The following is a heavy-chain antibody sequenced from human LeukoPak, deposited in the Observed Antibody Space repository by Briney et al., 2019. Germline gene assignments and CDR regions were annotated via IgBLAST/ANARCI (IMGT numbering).Heavy chain of an antibody. CDR1: GGSISSGGYY. CDR2: IYYSGST. Sequence: TSETLSLTCTVSGGSISSGGYYWSWIRQHPGKGLEWIGYIYYSGSTYYNPSLKSRVTISVDTSKNQFSLKLSSVTAADTAVYYCARVFVVVPAASNWFDPWGQGTLVTVSS. J-gene: IGHJ5*02. CDR3: ARVFVVVPAASNWFDP. D-gene: IGHD2-2*01. V-gene: IGHV4-31*03.